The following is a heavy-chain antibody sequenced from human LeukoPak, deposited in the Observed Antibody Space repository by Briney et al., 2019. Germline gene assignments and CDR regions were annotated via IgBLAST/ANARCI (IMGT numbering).Heavy chain of an antibody. J-gene: IGHJ4*02. V-gene: IGHV3-9*01. CDR1: GLTFDDYA. CDR2: ISWNSGSI. CDR3: AKGGSSGWEPLDH. Sequence: GGPLRLPCAASGLTFDDYAMHWVRQAPGKGLEWVSGISWNSGSIGYVDSVKGRFTISRDNAKNSLYLQMDSLRAEDTALYYCAKGGSSGWEPLDHWGQGTLVIVSS. D-gene: IGHD6-19*01.